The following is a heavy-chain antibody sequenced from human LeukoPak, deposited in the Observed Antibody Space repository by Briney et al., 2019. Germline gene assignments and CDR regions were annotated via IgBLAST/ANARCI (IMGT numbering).Heavy chain of an antibody. D-gene: IGHD3-10*01. CDR1: GFTFSSYA. CDR3: AKDWPLGAHRPPRIIDY. V-gene: IGHV3-23*01. J-gene: IGHJ4*02. CDR2: ISGSGGST. Sequence: QTGGSLRLSCAASGFTFSSYAMSWVRQAPGKGLEWVSAISGSGGSTYYADSVKGRFTISRDNSKNTLYLQMNSLRAEDTAVYYCAKDWPLGAHRPPRIIDYWGQGTLVTVSS.